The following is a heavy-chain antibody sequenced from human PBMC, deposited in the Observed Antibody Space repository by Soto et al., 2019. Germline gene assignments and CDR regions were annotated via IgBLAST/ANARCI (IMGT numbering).Heavy chain of an antibody. J-gene: IGHJ5*02. CDR3: ARESLHNWFDP. CDR2: IYQSGST. CDR1: GGSLSSGGYS. V-gene: IGHV4-30-2*01. Sequence: QLQLQESGSGLVKPSQTLSLTCAVSGGSLSSGGYSWSWLRQPPGKGLEWIGYIYQSGSTYYNPSLKSRVTISVDRSKNQFSLKLSSVTAADTAVYYCARESLHNWFDPWGQGTLVTVSS.